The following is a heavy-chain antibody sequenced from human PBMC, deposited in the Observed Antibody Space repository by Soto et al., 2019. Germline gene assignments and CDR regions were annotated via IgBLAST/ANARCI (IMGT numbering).Heavy chain of an antibody. J-gene: IGHJ4*02. V-gene: IGHV1-69*12. CDR3: ARNGLAVAGPGSFDY. Sequence: QVQLVQSGAEVKKPGSSVKVSCKASGGTFSSYAISWVRQAPGQGLEWMGGIIPIFGTANYAQKFQGRVTIXXDXSXXTAYMELSSLRSEDTAVYHCARNGLAVAGPGSFDYWGQGTLVTVSS. D-gene: IGHD6-19*01. CDR1: GGTFSSYA. CDR2: IIPIFGTA.